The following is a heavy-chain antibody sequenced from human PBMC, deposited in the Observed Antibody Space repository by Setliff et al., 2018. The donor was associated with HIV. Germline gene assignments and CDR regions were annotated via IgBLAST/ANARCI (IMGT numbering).Heavy chain of an antibody. Sequence: GPSVKHSCKAAGYSFPSSYLHWVRQAPGQGLEWMGMINPSGGTINYSQKFQGRVTITRDASAITAYMELSSLRSEDSAVYYCARSPADYLFDYWGQGTLVTVSS. J-gene: IGHJ4*02. CDR3: ARSPADYLFDY. V-gene: IGHV1-46*01. D-gene: IGHD4-17*01. CDR1: GYSFPSSY. CDR2: INPSGGTI.